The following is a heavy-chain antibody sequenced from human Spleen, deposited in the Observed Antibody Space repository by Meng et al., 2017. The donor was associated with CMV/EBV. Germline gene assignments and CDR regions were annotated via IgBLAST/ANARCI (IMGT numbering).Heavy chain of an antibody. D-gene: IGHD7-27*01. CDR3: AKHFARTGDSVYYFDY. CDR2: IWYDGSNK. Sequence: FTFSSYGMHWVRQAPGKGLEWVAVIWYDGSNKYYADSVKGRFTISRDNSKNTLYLQMNSLRAEDTAVYYCAKHFARTGDSVYYFDYWGQGTLVTVSS. CDR1: FTFSSYG. J-gene: IGHJ4*02. V-gene: IGHV3-33*06.